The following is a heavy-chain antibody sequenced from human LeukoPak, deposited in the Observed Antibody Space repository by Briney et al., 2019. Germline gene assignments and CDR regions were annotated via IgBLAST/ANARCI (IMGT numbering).Heavy chain of an antibody. J-gene: IGHJ6*03. Sequence: GSLRLSCAASGFIFRTYAVSWIRQAPGKGLEWIGEINHSGSTNYNPSLKSRVTISVDTSKNQFSLKLSSVTPEDTAVYYCARAHQGRKWLNLITRYYYYIDVWGTGTTVTVSS. CDR1: GFIFRTYA. V-gene: IGHV4-34*01. D-gene: IGHD5-12*01. CDR2: INHSGST. CDR3: ARAHQGRKWLNLITRYYYYIDV.